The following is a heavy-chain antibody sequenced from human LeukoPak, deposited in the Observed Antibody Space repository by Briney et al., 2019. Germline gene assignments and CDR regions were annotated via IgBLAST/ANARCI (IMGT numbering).Heavy chain of an antibody. V-gene: IGHV4-61*05. CDR2: IYYSGST. J-gene: IGHJ4*02. Sequence: PSETLSLTCTVSGGSISNSSYYWSWIRQPPGKGLEWIGFIYYSGSTNYNPSLKSRVTISVDTPKNQFSLRLSSVTAADTAVYYCARCRDHFDYWGQGTLVTVSS. CDR3: ARCRDHFDY. D-gene: IGHD5-24*01. CDR1: GGSISNSSYY.